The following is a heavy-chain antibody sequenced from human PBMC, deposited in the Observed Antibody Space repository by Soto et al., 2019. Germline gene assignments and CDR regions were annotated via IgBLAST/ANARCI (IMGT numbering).Heavy chain of an antibody. Sequence: PGGSLRLSCAASGFTFSSYSMNWVRQAPGKGLEWVSYISSSSRTISYADSVKGRFTISRDNAKNSLYLQMNSLRAEDTAVFYCARTHSTSWYYFDYWGQGTPVTVSS. CDR1: GFTFSSYS. V-gene: IGHV3-48*01. CDR2: ISSSSRTI. D-gene: IGHD6-13*01. J-gene: IGHJ4*02. CDR3: ARTHSTSWYYFDY.